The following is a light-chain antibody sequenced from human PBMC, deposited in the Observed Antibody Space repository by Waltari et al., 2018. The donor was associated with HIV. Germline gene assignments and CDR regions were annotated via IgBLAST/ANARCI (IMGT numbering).Light chain of an antibody. Sequence: QSALPQPPSASGTPGQRVTIPCSGSSSNIGRNYVYWYLQLPGTAPKLLIYRNNQRPSGVPDRFSGSKSGTSASLAISGLRSEDEADYYCASWDDSLSVVFGGGTKLTVL. CDR2: RNN. CDR3: ASWDDSLSVV. J-gene: IGLJ2*01. CDR1: SSNIGRNY. V-gene: IGLV1-47*01.